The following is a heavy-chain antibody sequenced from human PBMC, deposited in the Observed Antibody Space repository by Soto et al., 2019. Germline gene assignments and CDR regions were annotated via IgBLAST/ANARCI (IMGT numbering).Heavy chain of an antibody. J-gene: IGHJ4*02. CDR2: IYYSGST. Sequence: SETLSLTCTVSGGSISSYYWSWIRQPPGKGLEWIGYIYYSGSTNYNPSLKSRVTISVDTSKNQFSLKLSSVTAADTAVYYCARDGCSGGSCRIDYWGQGTLVTVPQ. D-gene: IGHD2-15*01. CDR3: ARDGCSGGSCRIDY. V-gene: IGHV4-59*01. CDR1: GGSISSYY.